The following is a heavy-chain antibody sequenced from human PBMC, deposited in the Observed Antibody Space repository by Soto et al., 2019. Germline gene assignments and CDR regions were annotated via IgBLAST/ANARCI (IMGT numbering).Heavy chain of an antibody. CDR1: GGSISSGGYS. CDR2: IYHSGST. J-gene: IGHJ4*02. V-gene: IGHV4-30-2*01. CDR3: ARVSAGTFDY. Sequence: PSEPLSLTCAVSGGSISSGGYSWGWIRQPPGKGLEWIGYIYHSGSTYYNPSLKSRVTISVDRSKNQFSLKLSSVTAADTAVYYCARVSAGTFDYWGQGTLVTVSS.